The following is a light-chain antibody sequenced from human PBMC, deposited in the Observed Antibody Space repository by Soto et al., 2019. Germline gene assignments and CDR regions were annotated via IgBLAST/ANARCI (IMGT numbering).Light chain of an antibody. CDR3: QQYNDYIT. V-gene: IGKV1-5*01. Sequence: DIQMTQSPSTLSASVGDRVTITCRAGQSMSGWLAWYQQKPGKAPKLLIYDASNLESGVPSRFGGSGSGTEFTLTISSLQPDDFATYYCQQYNDYITFGQGTRLEIK. CDR2: DAS. CDR1: QSMSGW. J-gene: IGKJ5*01.